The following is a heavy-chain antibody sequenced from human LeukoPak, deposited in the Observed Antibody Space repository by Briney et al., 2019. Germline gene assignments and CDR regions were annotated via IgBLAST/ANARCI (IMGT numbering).Heavy chain of an antibody. J-gene: IGHJ6*02. CDR3: AKFGWGGYGMDV. Sequence: GGSLRLSCAASGITFSSYAMSWVRQAPGKGLEWVSLISGSGGSTYYEDSVKGRFTISRDNSKNTLYLQMNSLRAEDTAVYYCAKFGWGGYGMDVWGQGTTVTVSS. D-gene: IGHD3-10*01. CDR2: ISGSGGST. CDR1: GITFSSYA. V-gene: IGHV3-23*01.